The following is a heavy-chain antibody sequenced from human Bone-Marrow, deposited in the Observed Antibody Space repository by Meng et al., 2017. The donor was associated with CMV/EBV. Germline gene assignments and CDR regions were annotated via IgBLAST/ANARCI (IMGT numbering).Heavy chain of an antibody. Sequence: GGSLRLSCAASGFTFSSYSMNWVRQAPGKGLEWVSSISSSSSYIYYADSVKGRFTISRDNAKNSLYLQMNSLRAEDTAVYYCARASVLMVIYYYGMDVWGQGTTATVPS. CDR2: ISSSSSYI. J-gene: IGHJ6*02. CDR3: ARASVLMVIYYYGMDV. CDR1: GFTFSSYS. V-gene: IGHV3-21*01. D-gene: IGHD2-8*01.